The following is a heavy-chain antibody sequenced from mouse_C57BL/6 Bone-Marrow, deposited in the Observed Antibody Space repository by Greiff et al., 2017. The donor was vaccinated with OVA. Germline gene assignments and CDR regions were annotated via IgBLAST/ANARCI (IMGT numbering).Heavy chain of an antibody. CDR1: GFTFSDYG. Sequence: EVKLMQSGAGLVKPGGSLKLSCAASGFTFSDYGMHWVRQAPEKGLEWVAYISSGSSTIYYADTVKGRFTISRDNANNTLFLQMTSLRSEDAAIYCCANTVVGVDYWGQGTSVTVSS. CDR2: ISSGSSTI. D-gene: IGHD1-1*01. J-gene: IGHJ4*01. CDR3: ANTVVGVDY. V-gene: IGHV5-17*01.